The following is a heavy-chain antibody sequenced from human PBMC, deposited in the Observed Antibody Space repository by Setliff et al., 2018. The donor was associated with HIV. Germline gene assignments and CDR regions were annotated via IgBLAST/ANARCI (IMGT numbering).Heavy chain of an antibody. CDR2: IHHTGGT. J-gene: IGHJ3*02. V-gene: IGHV4-39*01. CDR3: ASFQTTVHAFDI. D-gene: IGHD4-17*01. Sequence: SETLSLTCRVSGGSIRSDNYYWAWIRQPPGKRLEWIASIHHTGGTYYNPSLKSRVTISVDTSKNQFSLKLSSVTAADTAVYYCASFQTTVHAFDIWGQGTLVTVSS. CDR1: GGSIRSDNYY.